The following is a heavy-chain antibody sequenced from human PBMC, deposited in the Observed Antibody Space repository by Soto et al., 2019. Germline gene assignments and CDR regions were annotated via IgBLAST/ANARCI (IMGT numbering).Heavy chain of an antibody. D-gene: IGHD5-18*01. J-gene: IGHJ6*02. Sequence: TLSLTCAVSGGSISSGGYSWSWIRQPPGKGLEWIGYIYHSGSTYYNPSLKSRVTISVDRSKNQFSLKLSSVTAADTAVYYCARESSGYSSKSDYYYYGMDVWGQGTTVTVSS. CDR3: ARESSGYSSKSDYYYYGMDV. CDR1: GGSISSGGYS. V-gene: IGHV4-30-2*01. CDR2: IYHSGST.